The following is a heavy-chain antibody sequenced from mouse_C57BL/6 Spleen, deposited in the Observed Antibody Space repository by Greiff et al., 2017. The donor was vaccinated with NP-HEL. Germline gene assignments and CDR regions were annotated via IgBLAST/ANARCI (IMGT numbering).Heavy chain of an antibody. CDR3: ASGDGDYFDY. J-gene: IGHJ2*01. V-gene: IGHV1-76*01. Sequence: QVQLQESGAELVRPGASVKLSCKASGYTFTDYYINWVKQRPGQGLEWIARIYPGSGNTYYNEKFKGKATLTAEKSSSTAYMQLSSLTSEDSAVYFCASGDGDYFDYWGQGTTLTVSS. CDR2: IYPGSGNT. CDR1: GYTFTDYY. D-gene: IGHD2-3*01.